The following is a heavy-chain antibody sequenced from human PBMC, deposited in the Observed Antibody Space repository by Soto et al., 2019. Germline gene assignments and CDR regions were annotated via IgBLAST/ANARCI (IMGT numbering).Heavy chain of an antibody. CDR1: GGSISSYY. V-gene: IGHV4-59*01. CDR2: IYYSGST. J-gene: IGHJ6*02. D-gene: IGHD3-10*01. Sequence: PSETLSLTCTVSGGSISSYYWSWIWQPPGKGLEWIGYIYYSGSTNYNPSLKSRVTISVDTSKNQFSLKLSSVTAADTAVYYCARDVSGSGYYGMDVWGQGTTVTVSS. CDR3: ARDVSGSGYYGMDV.